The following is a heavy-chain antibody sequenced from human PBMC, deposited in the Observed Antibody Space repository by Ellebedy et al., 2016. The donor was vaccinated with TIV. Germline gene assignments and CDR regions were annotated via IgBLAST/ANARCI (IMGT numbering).Heavy chain of an antibody. Sequence: GESLKISCAASGFTFSSYSMNWVRQAPGKGLEWVSYISSSSSTIYYADSGKGRFTISTDNAKNSLYLQMNSLRAEDTAVYYCARDDDDILTGRNAMDVWGQGTTVTVSS. J-gene: IGHJ6*02. V-gene: IGHV3-48*01. CDR2: ISSSSSTI. CDR1: GFTFSSYS. D-gene: IGHD3-9*01. CDR3: ARDDDDILTGRNAMDV.